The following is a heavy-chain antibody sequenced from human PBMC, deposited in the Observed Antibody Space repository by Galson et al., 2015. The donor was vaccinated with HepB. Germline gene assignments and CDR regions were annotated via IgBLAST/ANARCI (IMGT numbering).Heavy chain of an antibody. CDR1: GYTFTTYW. J-gene: IGHJ1*01. CDR2: IYPGDSDT. CDR3: ARPANTRHLGIQFQD. V-gene: IGHV5-51*03. Sequence: GAEVKKPGESLKISCKGYGYTFTTYWIGWVRQMPGKGLEWMGIIYPGDSDTRSSPSFQGQVTISADKSISTTYLQWSSLKDSDTAIYYCARPANTRHLGIQFQDWGQGTLLTVSS. D-gene: IGHD1-26*01.